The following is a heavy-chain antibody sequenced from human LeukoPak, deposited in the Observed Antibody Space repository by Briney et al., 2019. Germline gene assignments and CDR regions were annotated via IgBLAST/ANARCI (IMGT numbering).Heavy chain of an antibody. CDR2: IYPGDSET. J-gene: IGHJ4*02. V-gene: IGHV5-51*01. CDR1: GYVFTTYW. CDR3: ARLSTPGYDSSGYSGY. Sequence: GESLKISCKGSGYVFTTYWIGWVRQMPGKGLEWMGIIYPGDSETRYSPSFQGQVTISVDKSISTAYLQWSSLKASDTAMYYCARLSTPGYDSSGYSGYWGQGTLVTVSS. D-gene: IGHD3-22*01.